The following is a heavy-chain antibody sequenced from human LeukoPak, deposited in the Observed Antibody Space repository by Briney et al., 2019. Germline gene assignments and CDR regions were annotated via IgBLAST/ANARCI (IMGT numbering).Heavy chain of an antibody. CDR3: AKDVSSGPILRFDP. V-gene: IGHV3-30-3*01. Sequence: PGGSLRLSCAASGFTFSSYAMHWVRQAPGKGLEWVGVISYDGSNKYYADSVKGRFTISRDNSKNTLYLQMNSLRAEDTAVYYCAKDVSSGPILRFDPWGQGTLVTVSS. CDR2: ISYDGSNK. CDR1: GFTFSSYA. D-gene: IGHD6-19*01. J-gene: IGHJ5*02.